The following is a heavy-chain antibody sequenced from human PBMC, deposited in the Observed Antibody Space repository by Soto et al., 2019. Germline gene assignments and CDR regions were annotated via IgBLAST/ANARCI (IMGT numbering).Heavy chain of an antibody. Sequence: PGGSLRLSCAASGFTFSSYSMNWVRQAPGKGLGWVSSISSSSSYIYYADSVKGRFTISRDNAKNSLYLQMNSLRAEDTAVYYCARAVYSGYDWGGYYYYGMDVWGQGTTVTVSS. J-gene: IGHJ6*02. V-gene: IGHV3-21*01. CDR1: GFTFSSYS. CDR3: ARAVYSGYDWGGYYYYGMDV. D-gene: IGHD5-12*01. CDR2: ISSSSSYI.